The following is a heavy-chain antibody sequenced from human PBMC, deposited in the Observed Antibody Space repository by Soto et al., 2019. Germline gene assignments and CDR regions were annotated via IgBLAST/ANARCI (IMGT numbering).Heavy chain of an antibody. CDR1: GGSISSGGYS. V-gene: IGHV4-30-2*01. CDR2: IYHSGST. J-gene: IGHJ5*02. Sequence: KSSETLSLTGAVSGGSISSGGYSWSWIRQPPGKGLEWIGYIYHSGSTYYNPSLKSRVTISVDRSKNQFSLKLSSVTAADTAVYYCAREYQPTNWFDPWGQGTLVTVSS. CDR3: AREYQPTNWFDP. D-gene: IGHD2-2*01.